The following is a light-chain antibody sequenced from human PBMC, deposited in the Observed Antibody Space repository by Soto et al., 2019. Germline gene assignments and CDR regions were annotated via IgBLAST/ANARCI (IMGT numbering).Light chain of an antibody. CDR2: EVS. CDR3: SSYTSSSTLVV. CDR1: SSDVGGYNY. Sequence: QSALTQAASVSGSPGQPITISCTGTSSDVGGYNYVSWYQQHPGKAPKLMIYEVSNRPSGVSNRFSGSKSGNTASLTISGLQADDEADYYCSSYTSSSTLVVFGGGTKLTVL. J-gene: IGLJ2*01. V-gene: IGLV2-14*01.